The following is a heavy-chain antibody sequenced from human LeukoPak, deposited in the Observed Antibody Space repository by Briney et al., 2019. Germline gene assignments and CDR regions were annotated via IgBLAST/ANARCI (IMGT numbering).Heavy chain of an antibody. V-gene: IGHV4-34*01. CDR2: INHSGST. J-gene: IGHJ4*02. D-gene: IGHD1-20*01. CDR1: GGSFSGYY. CDR3: ARRGNWNDGLLR. Sequence: PSETLSLTCAVYGGSFSGYYWSWIRQPPGKGLEWIGEINHSGSTNYNPSLKSRVTISVDTSKNQFSLKLSSVTAADTAVYYCARRGNWNDGLLRWGQGTLVTVSS.